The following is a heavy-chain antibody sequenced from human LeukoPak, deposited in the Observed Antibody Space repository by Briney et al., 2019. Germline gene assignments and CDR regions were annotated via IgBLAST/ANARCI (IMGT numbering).Heavy chain of an antibody. CDR3: ARDTCLLPRRTSCTFPGY. J-gene: IGHJ4*02. V-gene: IGHV1-18*01. CDR1: GYIFTSYG. Sequence: GASVKVSCKASGYIFTSYGISWVRQAPGQGLEWMGWISAYDGNTNYAQKLQGRVTMTTDTSTSTAYMELRSLRSDDTAVYYCARDTCLLPRRTSCTFPGYWGQGTLVTVSS. D-gene: IGHD2-2*01. CDR2: ISAYDGNT.